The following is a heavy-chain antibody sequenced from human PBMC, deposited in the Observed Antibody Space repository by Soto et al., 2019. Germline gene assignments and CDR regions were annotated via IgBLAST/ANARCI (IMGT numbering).Heavy chain of an antibody. D-gene: IGHD5-12*01. V-gene: IGHV4-31*03. CDR3: ARSATLTNSGSDYDL. Sequence: QVQLQESGPGLVRPSQTLSLTCSVSGGYISRGGYYWSWIRQHPGKGLEWIGVIYYRGRTYYNPSLKSRVTVSVDTSKNQFSLKLSSVTAADTAVFYCARSATLTNSGSDYDLWGRGTLVTVSS. CDR1: GGYISRGGYY. J-gene: IGHJ2*01. CDR2: IYYRGRT.